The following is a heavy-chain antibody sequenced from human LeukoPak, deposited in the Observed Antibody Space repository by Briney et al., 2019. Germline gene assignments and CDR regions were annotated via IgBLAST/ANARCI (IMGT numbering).Heavy chain of an antibody. V-gene: IGHV1-2*02. CDR1: GYTFTGYY. Sequence: GASVKVSCKASGYTFTGYYMHWVRQAPGQGLEWMGWINPNSGGTNYAQKFQGRVTMTKDTSTGTVYMELSSLRSEDTAVYYCARGLRLGYCSGGSCYYFDYWGQGTLVTVSS. CDR3: ARGLRLGYCSGGSCYYFDY. D-gene: IGHD2-15*01. CDR2: INPNSGGT. J-gene: IGHJ4*02.